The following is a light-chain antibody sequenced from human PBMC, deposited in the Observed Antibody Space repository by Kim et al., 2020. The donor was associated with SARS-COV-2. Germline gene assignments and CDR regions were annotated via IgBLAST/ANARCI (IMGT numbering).Light chain of an antibody. Sequence: LSPGERATPSCRASQSVGSYLAWYQQKPGQAPRLLIYAASNRVTGIPARFSGSGSGTDFTLTISNLEPEDFAVYYCRQRSNWPWTFGQGTKVDIK. V-gene: IGKV3-11*01. CDR3: RQRSNWPWT. CDR1: QSVGSY. J-gene: IGKJ1*01. CDR2: AAS.